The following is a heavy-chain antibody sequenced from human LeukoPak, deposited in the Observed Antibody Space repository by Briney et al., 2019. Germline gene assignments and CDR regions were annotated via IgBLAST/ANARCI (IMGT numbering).Heavy chain of an antibody. CDR3: ARGTYYDFWSDTNNYGMDV. CDR1: GGTFSSYG. CDR2: ISAYNGNT. J-gene: IGHJ6*02. Sequence: ASVKVSCKASGGTFSSYGISWVRQAPGQGLEWMGWISAYNGNTNYAQKLQGRVTMTTDTSTSTAYMELRSLRSDDTAVYYCARGTYYDFWSDTNNYGMDVWGQGTTVTVSS. V-gene: IGHV1-18*01. D-gene: IGHD3-3*01.